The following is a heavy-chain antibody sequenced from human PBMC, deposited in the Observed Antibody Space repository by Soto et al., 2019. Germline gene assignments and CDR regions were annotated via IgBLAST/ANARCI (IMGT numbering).Heavy chain of an antibody. CDR1: GFTFSSYG. J-gene: IGHJ4*02. CDR3: AKVLDGASVGFDY. CDR2: ISYDGSNK. V-gene: IGHV3-30*18. Sequence: GWSLRLSCAASGFTFSSYGMHWVRQAPGKGLEWVAVISYDGSNKYYADSVKGRFTISRDNSKNTLYLQMNSLRAEDTAVYYCAKVLDGASVGFDYWGQGTLVTVSS. D-gene: IGHD1-26*01.